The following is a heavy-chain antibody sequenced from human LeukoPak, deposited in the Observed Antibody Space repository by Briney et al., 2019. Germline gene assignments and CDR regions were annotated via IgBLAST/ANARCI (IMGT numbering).Heavy chain of an antibody. CDR1: EFTFSTYA. D-gene: IGHD1-26*01. CDR2: ISGGGDAT. CDR3: ARESPGATREY. J-gene: IGHJ4*02. Sequence: GEPLRLSCAASEFTFSTYAMSWGRQAPGNGLGGVSTISGGGDATYYDDSVKGGFTISRDDAKNSLYLQMNSLRAEDTAVYCCARESPGATREYWGEGTLVTVSS. V-gene: IGHV3-23*01.